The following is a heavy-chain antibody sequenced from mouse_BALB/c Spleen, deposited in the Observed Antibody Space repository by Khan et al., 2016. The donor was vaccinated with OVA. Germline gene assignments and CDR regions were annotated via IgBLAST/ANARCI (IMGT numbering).Heavy chain of an antibody. CDR2: IWSGGST. J-gene: IGHJ4*01. Sequence: QVQLKESGPGLVAPSQNLSITCTVSGFSLSDYDVSWIRQPPGKGLEWLGVIWSGGSTYYNSALKSRLSISKDNSKSQVFLTMSSLQSDDTAMFYCAKGVWPYYYTLDYWGQGTSVTVSS. CDR1: GFSLSDYD. V-gene: IGHV2-6-5*01. CDR3: AKGVWPYYYTLDY.